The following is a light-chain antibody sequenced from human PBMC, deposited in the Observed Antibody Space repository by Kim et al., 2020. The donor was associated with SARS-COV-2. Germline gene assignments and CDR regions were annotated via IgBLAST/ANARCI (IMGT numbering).Light chain of an antibody. V-gene: IGLV3-21*04. CDR2: YDS. CDR3: QVWDSSSDQAV. CDR1: NIGSKS. J-gene: IGLJ2*01. Sequence: APGKTARITWGGNNIGSKSVHWYQQKPGQAPVLVIYYDSDRPSGIPERFSGSNSGNTATLTISRVEAGDEADYYCQVWDSSSDQAVFGGGTQLTVL.